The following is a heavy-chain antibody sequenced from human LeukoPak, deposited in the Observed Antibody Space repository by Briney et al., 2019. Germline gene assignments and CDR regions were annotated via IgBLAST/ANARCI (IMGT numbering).Heavy chain of an antibody. Sequence: SETLSLTCAVYGGPFTAYYWSWIRQSPGKGLQWIAEVNHRGDTNYNPSVKGRVTISVDTSKNQFSLKVTSLTAADTAVYYCARGPTISETGYFDYWGQGTLVTVSS. D-gene: IGHD1-1*01. CDR1: GGPFTAYY. CDR3: ARGPTISETGYFDY. J-gene: IGHJ4*03. CDR2: VNHRGDT. V-gene: IGHV4-34*01.